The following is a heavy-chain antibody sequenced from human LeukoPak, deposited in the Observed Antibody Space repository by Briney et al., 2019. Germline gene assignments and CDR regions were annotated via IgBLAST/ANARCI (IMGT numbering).Heavy chain of an antibody. D-gene: IGHD3-10*01. CDR3: ARGGIRGPFDY. CDR2: INHSGNT. CDR1: GGSFSGYY. V-gene: IGHV4-34*01. Sequence: SETLSLTCAVYGGSFSGYYWTWIRQTPGKGLEWIGEINHSGNTNYNPSLQSRVTISLDTSTNQFSLKLSSVTAADTAVYYCARGGIRGPFDYWGQGTLVTVSS. J-gene: IGHJ4*02.